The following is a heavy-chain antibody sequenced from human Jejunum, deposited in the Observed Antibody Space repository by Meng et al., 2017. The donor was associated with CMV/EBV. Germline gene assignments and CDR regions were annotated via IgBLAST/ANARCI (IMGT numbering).Heavy chain of an antibody. CDR3: ARGRYCSSTSCFPFGH. CDR1: GDSVSSSY. V-gene: IGHV4-59*02. J-gene: IGHJ4*02. CDR2: LYYTVTS. Sequence: GDSVSSSYWHWIRQSPGKGLGWIGYLYYTVTSNYSPSIKSRATLSVDTSKNQISLRLTSVTAADTAVYYCARGRYCSSTSCFPFGHWGQGALVTVSS. D-gene: IGHD2-2*01.